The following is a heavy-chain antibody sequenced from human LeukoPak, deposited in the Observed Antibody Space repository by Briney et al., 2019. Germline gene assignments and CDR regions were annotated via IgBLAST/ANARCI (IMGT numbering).Heavy chain of an antibody. D-gene: IGHD3-22*01. J-gene: IGHJ3*02. Sequence: GGSLRLSCAASGFTVSSNEMSWVRQAPGKGLEWVSSISGGSTYYADSVKGRFTISRDNSKNTLYLQMNSLRAEDTAVYYCAKISVSSGYSDAFDIWGQGTMVTVSS. CDR3: AKISVSSGYSDAFDI. CDR1: GFTVSSNE. V-gene: IGHV3-38-3*01. CDR2: ISGGST.